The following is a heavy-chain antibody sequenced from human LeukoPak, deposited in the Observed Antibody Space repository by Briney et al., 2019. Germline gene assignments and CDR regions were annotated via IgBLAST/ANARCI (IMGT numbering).Heavy chain of an antibody. D-gene: IGHD3-9*01. CDR2: IYPGDSYT. CDR3: ARGAQDILTGYEDY. Sequence: GESLKISCKGSGYSFTSYWIGWVRQMPGKGLEWMGIIYPGDSYTNYSPSFQGHVTISADKSISTAYLQWSSLKASDTAMYYCARGAQDILTGYEDYWGQGTLVTVSS. CDR1: GYSFTSYW. V-gene: IGHV5-51*01. J-gene: IGHJ4*02.